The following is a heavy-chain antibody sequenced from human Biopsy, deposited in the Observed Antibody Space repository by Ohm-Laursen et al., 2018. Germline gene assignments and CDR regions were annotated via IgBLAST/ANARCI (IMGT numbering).Heavy chain of an antibody. CDR1: GGSVRSPDHR. J-gene: IGHJ4*02. V-gene: IGHV4-30-4*08. Sequence: PSQTLSRTCTVSGGSVRSPDHRWNWVRRAPGKGLEWIGNIYYSWTTLYNPSLSGRVTMNLDRSTNQFSLKLKSVTSADTAVYFCARAYFYGMGTSNYFLDSWGQGALVTVSS. CDR2: IYYSWTT. CDR3: ARAYFYGMGTSNYFLDS. D-gene: IGHD3-10*01.